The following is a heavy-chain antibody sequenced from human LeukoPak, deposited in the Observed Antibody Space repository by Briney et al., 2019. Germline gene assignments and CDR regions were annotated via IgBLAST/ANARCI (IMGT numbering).Heavy chain of an antibody. CDR3: ARVLAAHWDY. V-gene: IGHV3-72*01. Sequence: GGSLRLSCAASGFTFSDHYMDWVRQAPGKGLEWVGRTRNKANGYTTQYAASVKGRFTISRDDSKNSLYLQMNSLKTEDTAVYYCARVLAAHWDYWGQGTLVTVSS. J-gene: IGHJ4*02. CDR1: GFTFSDHY. CDR2: TRNKANGYTT. D-gene: IGHD6-19*01.